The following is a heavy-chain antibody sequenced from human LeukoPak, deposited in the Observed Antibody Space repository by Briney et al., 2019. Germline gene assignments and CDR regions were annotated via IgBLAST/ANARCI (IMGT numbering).Heavy chain of an antibody. Sequence: SETLSLTCTVSGDSISGYYWSWIRQPPGKGLEWIGYIHHSGSTNFNLSLKSRVTISVDTSKSQFSLKLSSVTAADTAVYYCARREKYEGXFDYWGQGTLVTVSS. V-gene: IGHV4-59*08. CDR1: GDSISGYY. CDR2: IHHSGST. J-gene: IGHJ4*02. CDR3: ARREKYEGXFDY. D-gene: IGHD2/OR15-2a*01.